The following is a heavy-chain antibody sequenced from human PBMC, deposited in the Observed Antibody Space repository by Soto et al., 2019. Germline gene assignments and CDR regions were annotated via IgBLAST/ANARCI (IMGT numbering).Heavy chain of an antibody. CDR1: GVTFISYA. D-gene: IGHD6-6*01. V-gene: IGHV3-23*01. CDR3: AKEGIAARPPQNDAFDI. Sequence: PGGFLRLSCAASGVTFISYAMSWVRQAPGKGLEWVSAISGSGGSTYYADSVKGRFTISRDNSKNTLYLQMNSLRAEDTAVYYCAKEGIAARPPQNDAFDIWGQGTMVTVSS. J-gene: IGHJ3*02. CDR2: ISGSGGST.